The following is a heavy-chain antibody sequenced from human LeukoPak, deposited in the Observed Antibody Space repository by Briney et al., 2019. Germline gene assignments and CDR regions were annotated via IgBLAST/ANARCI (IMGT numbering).Heavy chain of an antibody. V-gene: IGHV4-61*01. CDR2: IYYSGST. Sequence: PSETLSLTCTVSGGSVSSGSYYWSGIRQPPGKGLEWIGYIYYSGSTNYNPSLKSRVTISVDTSKNQFSLKLSSVTAADTAVYYCARLPLIGYCSSTSCLPINYYCYGMDVWGKGTTVTVSS. D-gene: IGHD2-2*01. CDR3: ARLPLIGYCSSTSCLPINYYCYGMDV. CDR1: GGSVSSGSYY. J-gene: IGHJ6*04.